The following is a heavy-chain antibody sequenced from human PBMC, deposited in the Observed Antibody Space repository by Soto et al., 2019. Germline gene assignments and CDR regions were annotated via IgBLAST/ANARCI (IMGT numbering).Heavy chain of an antibody. CDR2: ISPNGDST. Sequence: EVQLLESGGGLVQPGGSLRLACAASGFTFNNYAMNWVRQAPGRGLEWVSIISPNGDSTYYADSVTGRFTITRDNSQKTVFLQMNSLRAEDTAIYFCAKVRLTDYLRYAPHLWGQGTLVTFSS. V-gene: IGHV3-23*01. CDR3: AKVRLTDYLRYAPHL. D-gene: IGHD2-8*01. CDR1: GFTFNNYA. J-gene: IGHJ3*01.